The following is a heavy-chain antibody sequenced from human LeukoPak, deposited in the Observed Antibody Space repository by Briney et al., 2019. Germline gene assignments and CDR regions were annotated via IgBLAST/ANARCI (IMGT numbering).Heavy chain of an antibody. D-gene: IGHD2-21*01. CDR3: ARGGVISRAFDY. CDR2: IIPILGIA. CDR1: GGTFSSYA. Sequence: ASVKVSCKASGGTFSSYAIIWVRQAPGQGLEWMGRIIPILGIANYAQKFQGRVTITADKSTSTAYMELSSLRSEDTAVYYCARGGVISRAFDYWGQGTLVTVSS. J-gene: IGHJ4*02. V-gene: IGHV1-69*04.